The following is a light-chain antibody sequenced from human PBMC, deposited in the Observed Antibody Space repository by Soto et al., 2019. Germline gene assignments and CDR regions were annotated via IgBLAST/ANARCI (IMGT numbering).Light chain of an antibody. CDR1: QSVDTTF. J-gene: IGKJ1*01. Sequence: EIVLTQSPGSLSLSPGQRATLSCRASQSVDTTFFAWYQKKPGQAPRLLIYGASKRATCIPDRFSGSGSGTDFTLIISRLEPEDFAVYYCQQYMSSLTFGQGNKVDSK. V-gene: IGKV3-20*01. CDR3: QQYMSSLT. CDR2: GAS.